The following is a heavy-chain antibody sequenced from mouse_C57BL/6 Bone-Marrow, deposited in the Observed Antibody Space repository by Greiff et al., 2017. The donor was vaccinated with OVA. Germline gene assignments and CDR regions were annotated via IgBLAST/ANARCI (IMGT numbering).Heavy chain of an antibody. V-gene: IGHV5-9-1*02. Sequence: EVQLVESGEGLVKPGGSLKLSCAASGFTFSSYAMSWVRQTPEKRLEWVAYISSGGDYIYYADTVKGRFTISRDNARNTLYLQISSLKSEDTAMYYCTIYDYDEGWYFDVWGTGTTVTVSS. J-gene: IGHJ1*03. CDR2: ISSGGDYI. CDR1: GFTFSSYA. CDR3: TIYDYDEGWYFDV. D-gene: IGHD2-4*01.